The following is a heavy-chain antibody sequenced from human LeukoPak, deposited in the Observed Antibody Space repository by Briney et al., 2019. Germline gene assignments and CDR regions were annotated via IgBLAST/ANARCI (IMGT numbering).Heavy chain of an antibody. V-gene: IGHV1-8*01. CDR1: GYTFSSYD. J-gene: IGHJ5*02. D-gene: IGHD6-6*01. CDR3: ARECSSCTNWFDP. Sequence: ASVKVSCKTSGYTFSSYDISWVRQATGQGLEWMGWMNPNSGSTGYAQKFQGRVSMTRDTSIRTAYMELSSLRSEDTAVYYCARECSSCTNWFDPWGQGTLVTVSS. CDR2: MNPNSGST.